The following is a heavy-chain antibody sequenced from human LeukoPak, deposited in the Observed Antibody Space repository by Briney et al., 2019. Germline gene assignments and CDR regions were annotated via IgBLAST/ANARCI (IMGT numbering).Heavy chain of an antibody. D-gene: IGHD3-16*01. CDR1: GYTFSVYY. CDR3: ARDLGFDS. CDR2: INPNTGGT. J-gene: IGHJ4*02. V-gene: IGHV1-2*02. Sequence: GASVKVSCKTSGYTFSVYYIQWVRQAPGLGLEWMGWINPNTGGTNYAEKFKGRVTMTRDTSISTAYMEATRLKSDDTAIYYCARDLGFDSWGQGTLVTVSS.